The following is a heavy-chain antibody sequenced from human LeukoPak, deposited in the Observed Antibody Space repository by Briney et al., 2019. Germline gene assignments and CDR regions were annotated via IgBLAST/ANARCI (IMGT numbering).Heavy chain of an antibody. CDR2: INPNSGGT. D-gene: IGHD3-10*01. Sequence: ASVKVSCKASGYTFTGYYIHRVRQAPGQGLEWMGWINPNSGGTKHAQKFQGRVTMTRDTSISTAYMELSSLRSDDTAMYYCARGVYRDQSYYAAGTYYIIDYRGQGTLVTVSS. V-gene: IGHV1-2*02. CDR1: GYTFTGYY. J-gene: IGHJ4*02. CDR3: ARGVYRDQSYYAAGTYYIIDY.